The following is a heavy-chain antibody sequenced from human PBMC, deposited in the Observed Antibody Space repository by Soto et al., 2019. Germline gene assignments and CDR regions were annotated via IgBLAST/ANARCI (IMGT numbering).Heavy chain of an antibody. Sequence: SETLSLTCTVSGASIISSNSYWAWIRQSPGTGLEWIGSVSFGRDTYFNPSLKSRLTISADTSKNEISLNLNSVTAADTAVYYCARQPLHRVGSSISTLDIWGQGTMVTVSS. CDR1: GASIISSNSY. CDR2: VSFGRDT. V-gene: IGHV4-39*01. CDR3: ARQPLHRVGSSISTLDI. D-gene: IGHD1-26*01. J-gene: IGHJ3*02.